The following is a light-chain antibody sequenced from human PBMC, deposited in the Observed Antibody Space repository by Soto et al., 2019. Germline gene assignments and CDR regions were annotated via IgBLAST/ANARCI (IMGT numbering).Light chain of an antibody. Sequence: EIVLTQSPATLSLSPGERATLSCRASQSVSSTYLAWYQQKPGRAPRLLIYGASSRATGIPDRFSGSGSGTDFTLTISRLEPEDFAVYYCQQYGSSLITFGQGTRLEIK. V-gene: IGKV3-20*01. J-gene: IGKJ5*01. CDR1: QSVSSTY. CDR2: GAS. CDR3: QQYGSSLIT.